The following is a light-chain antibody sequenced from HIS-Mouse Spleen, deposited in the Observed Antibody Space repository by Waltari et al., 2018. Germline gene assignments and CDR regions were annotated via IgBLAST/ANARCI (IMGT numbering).Light chain of an antibody. V-gene: IGKV1-5*03. CDR2: KAS. Sequence: DIQMTQSPSTLSASVGDRVTITCRASQSISSWLAWYQQKPGKAPKRRIYKASSLESWVPSRFSGSGSGTEFTLTISSLQPDDFATYYCQQYNSYPDRLTFGGGTKVEIK. CDR3: QQYNSYPDRLT. J-gene: IGKJ4*01. CDR1: QSISSW.